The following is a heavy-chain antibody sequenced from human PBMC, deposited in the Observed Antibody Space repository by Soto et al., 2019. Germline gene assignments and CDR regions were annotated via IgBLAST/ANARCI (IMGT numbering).Heavy chain of an antibody. Sequence: QVQLQESGPVLVKPSQTLSLTCTVSGGVISSGGYYWSWIRQHPGKGLEWIGYIYYSGSTYYNPSLKSRVTISVDTAKNQFSLKLSSVTAADTAVYDCARSDSNYNCYFDYWGQGTLVTVSS. CDR3: ARSDSNYNCYFDY. CDR1: GGVISSGGYY. J-gene: IGHJ4*02. V-gene: IGHV4-31*03. D-gene: IGHD4-4*01. CDR2: IYYSGST.